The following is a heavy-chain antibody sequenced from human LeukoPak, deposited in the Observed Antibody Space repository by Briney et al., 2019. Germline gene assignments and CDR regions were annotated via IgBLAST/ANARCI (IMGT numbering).Heavy chain of an antibody. V-gene: IGHV1-8*01. CDR1: GYTFTSYD. J-gene: IGHJ6*03. D-gene: IGHD3-16*01. Sequence: ASVTVSFKASGYTFTSYDINWVRQAPGQGREWLGWMNPNSGNTGYAQKFQGRLTMTRDTSIGTAYLELSALRSEDTAVYYCARLHWESGGIYFYYYMDVWGKGTTVTVSS. CDR3: ARLHWESGGIYFYYYMDV. CDR2: MNPNSGNT.